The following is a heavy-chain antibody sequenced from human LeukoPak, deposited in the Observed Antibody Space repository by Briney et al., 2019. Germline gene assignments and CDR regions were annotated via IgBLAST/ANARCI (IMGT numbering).Heavy chain of an antibody. Sequence: SETLSLTCTVSGGSISSGDYYWTWIRQPPGEGLEWIGYIYYSGSTYYNPSLKSRLTISLDTSKNQFSLKLSSVTAADTAVYYCARRRSIAARPTDYWGQGTLVTVSS. CDR1: GGSISSGDYY. CDR3: ARRRSIAARPTDY. V-gene: IGHV4-30-4*01. CDR2: IYYSGST. D-gene: IGHD6-6*01. J-gene: IGHJ4*02.